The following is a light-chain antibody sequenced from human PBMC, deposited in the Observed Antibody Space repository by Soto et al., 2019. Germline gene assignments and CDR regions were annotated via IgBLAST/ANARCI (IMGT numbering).Light chain of an antibody. J-gene: IGKJ5*01. Sequence: EIVLTQSPATLSSFPGDRVTLSFRASQYINTRLAWYQHRPGQAPRLLIYQTSIRAAGIPARFSASGSGTDFTLTISDVQPEDFATYYCQQYNTYSTFGQGTRLEIK. CDR1: QYINTR. CDR2: QTS. V-gene: IGKV3D-11*03. CDR3: QQYNTYST.